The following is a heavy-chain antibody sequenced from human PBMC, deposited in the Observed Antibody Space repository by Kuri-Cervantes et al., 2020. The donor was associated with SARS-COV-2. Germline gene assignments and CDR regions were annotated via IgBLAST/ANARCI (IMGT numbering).Heavy chain of an antibody. CDR3: ASVSTMGVSLD. V-gene: IGHV3-23*01. CDR2: ISTSGGDT. J-gene: IGHJ4*02. CDR1: GFTFSSYA. D-gene: IGHD5-24*01. Sequence: GESLKISCAASGFTFSSYAMRWVRQAPGKGLEWVSSISTSGGDTNYADSLKGRFTISRDNSKNTLYLQMNSLRVEDTAVYYCASVSTMGVSLDWGQGTLVTVSS.